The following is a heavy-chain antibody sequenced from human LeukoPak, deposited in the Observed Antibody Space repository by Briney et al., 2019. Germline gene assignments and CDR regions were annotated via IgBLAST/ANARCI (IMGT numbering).Heavy chain of an antibody. CDR3: ARDSSSWYFGWFDP. D-gene: IGHD6-13*01. CDR1: GYSFTDYY. CDR2: INPNSGGT. J-gene: IGHJ5*02. Sequence: ASVKVSCKASGYSFTDYYIHWVRQAPGQGLEWMGRINPNSGGTIYAQNFQGRVTMTRDTSISTAYMELSRLRSDDTAVYYCARDSSSWYFGWFDPWGQGTLVTVSS. V-gene: IGHV1-2*06.